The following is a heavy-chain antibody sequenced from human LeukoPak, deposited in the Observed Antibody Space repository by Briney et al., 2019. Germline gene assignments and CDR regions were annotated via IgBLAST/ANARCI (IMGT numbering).Heavy chain of an antibody. CDR3: AKGTTEDLRVFNN. CDR1: GLTFISYA. CDR2: IDWAATNT. J-gene: IGHJ4*02. V-gene: IGHV3-23*05. Sequence: PGGSLRLTFAACGLTFISYALRWVRQAPGERLEWVSAIDWAATNTPYADSVKGRFTISRDNSKNTLYLQMNSLRGEDTAIYYFAKGTTEDLRVFNNWGQRTLVTVSS. D-gene: IGHD2-8*01.